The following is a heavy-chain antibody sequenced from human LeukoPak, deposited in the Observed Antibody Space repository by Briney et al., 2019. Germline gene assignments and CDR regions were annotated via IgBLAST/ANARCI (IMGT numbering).Heavy chain of an antibody. D-gene: IGHD3-16*01. CDR2: IYYSGST. CDR3: ARDNYGDYYYGMDV. Sequence: SETLSLTCTVSGGSISSGGYYWSWIRQHPGKGLEWIGYIYYSGSTYYNPSLKSRVTISVDTSKSQFSLKLSSVTAADTAVYYCARDNYGDYYYGMDVWGQGTTVTVSS. J-gene: IGHJ6*02. V-gene: IGHV4-31*03. CDR1: GGSISSGGYY.